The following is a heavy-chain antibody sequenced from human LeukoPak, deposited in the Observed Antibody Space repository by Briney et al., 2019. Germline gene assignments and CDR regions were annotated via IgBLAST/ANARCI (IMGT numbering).Heavy chain of an antibody. CDR1: GFTFSSYG. CDR2: ISYDGSNK. V-gene: IGHV3-30*18. Sequence: GGSLRLSCAASGFTFSSYGMHWVRQAPGKGLEWVAVISYDGSNKYYADSVKGRFTISRDNSKNTLYLQMNSLRAEDTAVYYCAKDSNLVIAVAGNFDYWGQGTLVTVSS. D-gene: IGHD6-19*01. CDR3: AKDSNLVIAVAGNFDY. J-gene: IGHJ4*02.